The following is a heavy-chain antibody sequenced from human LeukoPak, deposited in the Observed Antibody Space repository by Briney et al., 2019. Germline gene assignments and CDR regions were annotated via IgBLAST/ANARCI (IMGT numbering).Heavy chain of an antibody. J-gene: IGHJ6*02. V-gene: IGHV3-48*03. CDR2: ISSGGSAT. CDR1: GFTFSSYE. CDR3: ARVQQPSGVQGYYYGMDV. Sequence: GGSLRLSCAASGFTFSSYEMKWVRQAPGKGLDWVSYISSGGSATYYADSVEGRFTISRDNAKNSLYLQMNSLRAEDTAVYYCARVQQPSGVQGYYYGMDVWGQGTTVSVSS. D-gene: IGHD6-13*01.